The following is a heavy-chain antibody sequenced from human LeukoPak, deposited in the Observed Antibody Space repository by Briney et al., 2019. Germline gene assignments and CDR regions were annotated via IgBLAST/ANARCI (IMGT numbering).Heavy chain of an antibody. J-gene: IGHJ4*02. V-gene: IGHV1-2*06. D-gene: IGHD3-22*01. CDR3: ARGTYYYDSSGYLDY. CDR1: GYTFTGYY. Sequence: ASVKVSCKASGYTFTGYYMHWVRQAPGQGLEWMGRINPNSGGTNYAQKFQGRVTMTRDTSISTAYMGLSRLRSDDTAVYYCARGTYYYDSSGYLDYWGQGTLVTVSS. CDR2: INPNSGGT.